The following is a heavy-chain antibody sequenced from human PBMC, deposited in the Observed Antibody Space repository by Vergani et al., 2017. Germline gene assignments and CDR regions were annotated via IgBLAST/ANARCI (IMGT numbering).Heavy chain of an antibody. V-gene: IGHV4-59*01. CDR2: IYYSGST. J-gene: IGHJ4*02. Sequence: QVQLQESGPGLVKPSETLSLTCTVSGGSISSYYWSWIRQPPGKGLEWIGYIYYSGSTNYNPSLKSRVTISVDTSKNQFSLKLSSVTAADTAVYYCACSPSGWYPPFDYWGQGTLVIVSS. CDR3: ACSPSGWYPPFDY. CDR1: GGSISSYY. D-gene: IGHD6-19*01.